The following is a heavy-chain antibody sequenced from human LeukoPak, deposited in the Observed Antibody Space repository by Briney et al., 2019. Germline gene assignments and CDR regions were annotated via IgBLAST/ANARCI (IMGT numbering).Heavy chain of an antibody. J-gene: IGHJ3*02. CDR3: AREDYYDSSDRGAFDI. CDR2: ISSSGSTI. V-gene: IGHV3-11*01. D-gene: IGHD3-22*01. CDR1: GFTFSDYY. Sequence: GGSLRLSCAASGFTFSDYYMSWIRQAPGKGLKWVSYISSSGSTIYYADSVKGRFTISRDNAKNSLYLQMNSLRAEDTAVYYCAREDYYDSSDRGAFDIWGQGTMVTVSS.